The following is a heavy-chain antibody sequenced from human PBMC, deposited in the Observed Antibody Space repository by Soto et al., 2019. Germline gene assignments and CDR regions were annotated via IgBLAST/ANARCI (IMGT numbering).Heavy chain of an antibody. CDR3: ARGKEYSNGWSDY. CDR1: GYTFTSHG. Sequence: QVQLVQSGPEVKKPGASVKVSCKASGYTFTSHGISWVRQAPGQGLEWMGWISGYTGDTNYAQKVQGRVSITTDTSTSTAYMELTSLRSDDTAVYFCARGKEYSNGWSDYWGQGTLITVSS. CDR2: ISGYTGDT. J-gene: IGHJ4*02. V-gene: IGHV1-18*01. D-gene: IGHD6-19*01.